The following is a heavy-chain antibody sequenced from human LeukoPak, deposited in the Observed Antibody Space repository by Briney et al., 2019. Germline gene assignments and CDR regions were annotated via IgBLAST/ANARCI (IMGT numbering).Heavy chain of an antibody. J-gene: IGHJ4*02. CDR3: AKDLGYYYGSGSSLDY. CDR2: IQYDGTNK. Sequence: PGGSLRLSCVASGFTFSAYGMHWVRQAPGKGLECVAFIQYDGTNKYYADSVKGRFTISRDNSKNTLYLQMNSLTAEDTAVYYCAKDLGYYYGSGSSLDYWGQGTLVTVSS. CDR1: GFTFSAYG. V-gene: IGHV3-30*02. D-gene: IGHD3-10*01.